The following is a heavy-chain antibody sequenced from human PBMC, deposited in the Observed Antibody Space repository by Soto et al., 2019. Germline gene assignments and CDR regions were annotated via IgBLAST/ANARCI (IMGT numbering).Heavy chain of an antibody. CDR1: GFTFSSYG. J-gene: IGHJ4*02. CDR2: IWYDGSNK. D-gene: IGHD3-10*01. Sequence: QVQLVESGGGVVQPGRSLRLSCAASGFTFSSYGIHLVRQAPGKGLEWVAVIWYDGSNKYYADSVKGRFTISRDNSKNTLYLQMNSLRAEDTAVYYCAREALITMVRGVIPEYYFDYWGQGTLVTVSS. CDR3: AREALITMVRGVIPEYYFDY. V-gene: IGHV3-33*01.